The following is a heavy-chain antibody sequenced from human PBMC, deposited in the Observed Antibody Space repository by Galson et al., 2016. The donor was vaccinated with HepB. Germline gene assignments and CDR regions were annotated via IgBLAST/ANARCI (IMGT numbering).Heavy chain of an antibody. Sequence: SLRLSCAASGFTFSSYWMSWVRQAPGKGLEWVADIKRDGSDKYYVDSVKGRFTISRDNDKDSLSLQMNGLRAEDTAVYYCATRMSGTSYFDYWGQGTLVTVSS. D-gene: IGHD6-13*01. J-gene: IGHJ4*02. V-gene: IGHV3-7*01. CDR2: IKRDGSDK. CDR3: ATRMSGTSYFDY. CDR1: GFTFSSYW.